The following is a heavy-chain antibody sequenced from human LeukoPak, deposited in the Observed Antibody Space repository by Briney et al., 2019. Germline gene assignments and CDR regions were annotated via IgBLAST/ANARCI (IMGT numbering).Heavy chain of an antibody. CDR2: IYYSGST. CDR3: ARGGGTYYYDSSGYYFVGFYYFDY. D-gene: IGHD3-22*01. V-gene: IGHV4-39*07. CDR1: GGSISSSSYY. J-gene: IGHJ4*02. Sequence: PSETLSLTCTVSGGSISSSSYYWGWIRQPPGKGLEWIGRIYYSGSTYYNPSLKSRVTISVDTSKNQFSLKLSSVTAADTAVYYCARGGGTYYYDSSGYYFVGFYYFDYWGQGTLVTVSS.